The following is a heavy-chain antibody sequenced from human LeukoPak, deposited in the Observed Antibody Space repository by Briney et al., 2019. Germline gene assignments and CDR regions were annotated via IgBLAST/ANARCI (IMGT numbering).Heavy chain of an antibody. CDR2: IRNDGSSK. J-gene: IGHJ5*02. CDR3: ARGTRSYIVVVPAARFDP. D-gene: IGHD2-2*01. V-gene: IGHV3-30*02. CDR1: GSTFSSYG. Sequence: GGSLRLSCAASGSTFSSYGMSWVRQAPGKGLEWVAFIRNDGSSKYYADSVKGRFTISRDNSKNTLYLQMNSLRAEDTAVYYCARGTRSYIVVVPAARFDPWGQGTLVTVSS.